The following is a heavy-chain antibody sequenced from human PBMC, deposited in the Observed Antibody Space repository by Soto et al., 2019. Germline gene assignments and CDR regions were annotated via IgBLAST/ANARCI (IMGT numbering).Heavy chain of an antibody. J-gene: IGHJ3*02. CDR1: GSTLSDYY. CDR3: TREGGGIAAAGAGNDAFDI. CDR2: INPNSGDP. D-gene: IGHD6-13*01. Sequence: APVKVSSKASGSTLSDYYVQWVRQAPGQGLEWMGWINPNSGDPNYAQKFQGRVTMTRDTSINTAYMELRWLRSEDTAVYYCTREGGGIAAAGAGNDAFDIWGQGTKVTVSS. V-gene: IGHV1-2*02.